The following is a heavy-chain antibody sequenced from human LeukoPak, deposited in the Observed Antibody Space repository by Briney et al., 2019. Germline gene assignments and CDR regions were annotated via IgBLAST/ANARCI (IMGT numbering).Heavy chain of an antibody. CDR3: VRGHGYNLEDYFDN. D-gene: IGHD5-24*01. J-gene: IGHJ4*02. CDR2: VAWDGGGT. Sequence: GGSLRLSCAASGFNFDDYTMHWVRQAPGKGLEWVSLVAWDGGGTFFADSVKGRFTVSRDNSKNSLSLYMNSLTTEDTALYYCVRGHGYNLEDYFDNWGQGTLVTVSS. V-gene: IGHV3-43*01. CDR1: GFNFDDYT.